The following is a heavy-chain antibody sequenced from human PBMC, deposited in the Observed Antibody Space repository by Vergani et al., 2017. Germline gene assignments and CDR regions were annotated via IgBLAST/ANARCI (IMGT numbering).Heavy chain of an antibody. CDR2: ISGSGGNT. V-gene: IGHV3-23*04. CDR3: AKARDPNCKGGNCYSYYYGLDL. D-gene: IGHD2-21*01. J-gene: IGHJ6*02. Sequence: VQLVESGGGVVQPGGSLRLFCAASGFTFSSYAMTWVRLAPGKGLQWVSAISGSGGNTFYTDSVKGRFTISRDNSKDTLYLQMNSLRVEDTAIYYCAKARDPNCKGGNCYSYYYGLDLWGQGTTVTVSS. CDR1: GFTFSSYA.